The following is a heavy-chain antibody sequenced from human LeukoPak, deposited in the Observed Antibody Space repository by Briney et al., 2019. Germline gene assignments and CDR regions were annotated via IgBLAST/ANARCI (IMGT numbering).Heavy chain of an antibody. CDR2: ISAGGGST. D-gene: IGHD4-17*01. V-gene: IGHV3-23*01. CDR3: ARAVSNDYAAY. J-gene: IGHJ4*02. Sequence: GGSLRLSCAASGFTFSSYAMSWVRQAPGKGLEWVSSISAGGGSTNYADSVKGRFTISRENPKNTLYLQMNSLRAEDTAVYYCARAVSNDYAAYWGQGTLVTVSS. CDR1: GFTFSSYA.